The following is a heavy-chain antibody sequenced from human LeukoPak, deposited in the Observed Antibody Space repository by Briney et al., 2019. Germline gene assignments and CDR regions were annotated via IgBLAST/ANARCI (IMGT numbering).Heavy chain of an antibody. D-gene: IGHD1-26*01. CDR1: GFTFSSYW. CDR3: ARSHRTKIVGATSFDY. CDR2: IKQDGSEK. V-gene: IGHV3-7*01. Sequence: PGGSLRLSCAASGFTFSSYWMSWVRQAPGKGLEWVANIKQDGSEKYYVDSVKGRFTISRDNAKNSLYLQMNSLRAEDTAVYYCARSHRTKIVGATSFDYWGQGTLATVSS. J-gene: IGHJ4*02.